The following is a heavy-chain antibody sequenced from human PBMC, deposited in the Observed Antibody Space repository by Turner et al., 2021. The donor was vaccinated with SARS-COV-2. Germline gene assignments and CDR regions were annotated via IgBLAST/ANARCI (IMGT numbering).Heavy chain of an antibody. J-gene: IGHJ6*02. CDR1: GYTLTELS. Sequence: QVQLVQSGAEVNTPGASVKVSCTVSGYTLTELSMHWVRQAPGRGLEWMGGFEPEDGETIYEQKCQGRVTMTEDTSTDTAYMELSSLRSEDTAVYYGAAGSAVAGTPQFYSYYYGMDVWGQGTTVTVSS. V-gene: IGHV1-24*01. CDR2: FEPEDGET. D-gene: IGHD6-19*01. CDR3: AAGSAVAGTPQFYSYYYGMDV.